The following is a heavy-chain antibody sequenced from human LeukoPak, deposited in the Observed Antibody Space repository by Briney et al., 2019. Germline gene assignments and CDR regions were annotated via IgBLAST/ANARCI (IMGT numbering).Heavy chain of an antibody. Sequence: SETLSLTCTVSGGSISSYYWSWIRQPAGKGLEWIGRIYTSGSTNYNPSLKSRVTMSVDTSKNQFSLKLSSVTAADTAVYYCASIGKEEPEGIDDYWGQGTLVTVSS. J-gene: IGHJ4*02. V-gene: IGHV4-4*07. CDR3: ASIGKEEPEGIDDY. CDR2: IYTSGST. D-gene: IGHD6-13*01. CDR1: GGSISSYY.